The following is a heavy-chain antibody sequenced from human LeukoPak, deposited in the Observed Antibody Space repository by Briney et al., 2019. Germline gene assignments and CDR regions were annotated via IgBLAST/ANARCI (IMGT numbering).Heavy chain of an antibody. CDR2: ISPNTGDT. Sequence: ASMKVSCKASGYTFTSYYIYWVRQAPGQGLEWMGWISPNTGDTNSAQRFQGRVTMTRDTSISTAYMELSRLISDDTAVYYCANGLGSSGWNFDYWGQGTLVTVSS. D-gene: IGHD6-19*01. V-gene: IGHV1-2*02. CDR3: ANGLGSSGWNFDY. J-gene: IGHJ4*02. CDR1: GYTFTSYY.